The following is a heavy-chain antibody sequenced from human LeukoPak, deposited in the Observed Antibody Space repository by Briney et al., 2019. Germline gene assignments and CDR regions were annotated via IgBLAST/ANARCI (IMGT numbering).Heavy chain of an antibody. V-gene: IGHV4-61*02. CDR2: IYTSGST. Sequence: PSETLSLTCTVSGGSISSGSYYWSWIRQPAGKGLEWIGRIYTSGSTNYNPSLKSRVTISVDTSKNQFSLKLSSVTAADTAVYYCARDVIAASNWFDPWGQGTLVTVSS. CDR1: GGSISSGSYY. D-gene: IGHD6-25*01. J-gene: IGHJ5*02. CDR3: ARDVIAASNWFDP.